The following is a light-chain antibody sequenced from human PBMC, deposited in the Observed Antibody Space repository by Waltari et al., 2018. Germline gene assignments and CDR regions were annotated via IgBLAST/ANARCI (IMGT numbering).Light chain of an antibody. Sequence: QSALTQPASVSASPGQSITISCAGTRSDVGGYNYVSWYQQHPGKAPKLMIYDVTNRPSGVFNRFSGSKTGNTASLAISGLQAEDEADYYCSSYTASSTLIFGGGTKLTVL. V-gene: IGLV2-14*03. CDR2: DVT. CDR3: SSYTASSTLI. J-gene: IGLJ2*01. CDR1: RSDVGGYNY.